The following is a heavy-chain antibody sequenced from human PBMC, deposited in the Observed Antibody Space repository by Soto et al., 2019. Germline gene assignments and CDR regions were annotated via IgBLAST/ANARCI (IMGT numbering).Heavy chain of an antibody. D-gene: IGHD3-22*01. Sequence: GSLRLSCAASGFTFSSHAMSWARQAPGKGLEWVSTISGSGVSTYYADSVQGRFTISRDNSKNTLGLQMNSLSAEDTAVYYCARDAPYSDSDDYHRVWYFDLWGRGTLVTVSS. CDR1: GFTFSSHA. CDR3: ARDAPYSDSDDYHRVWYFDL. J-gene: IGHJ2*01. CDR2: ISGSGVST. V-gene: IGHV3-23*01.